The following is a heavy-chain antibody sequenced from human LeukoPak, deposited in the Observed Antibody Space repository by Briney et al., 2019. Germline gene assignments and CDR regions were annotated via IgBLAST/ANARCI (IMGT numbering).Heavy chain of an antibody. D-gene: IGHD3-10*01. CDR1: GGSFSGYY. Sequence: SETLSLTCAVYGGSFSGYYWSWIRQTPGKGLEWIGEINHSGSTNYNPSLKSRVTISVDTSKNQFSLKLSSVTAADTAVYYCARRMTLTYYYGSGSLDYWGQGTLVTVSS. CDR3: ARRMTLTYYYGSGSLDY. J-gene: IGHJ4*02. V-gene: IGHV4-34*01. CDR2: INHSGST.